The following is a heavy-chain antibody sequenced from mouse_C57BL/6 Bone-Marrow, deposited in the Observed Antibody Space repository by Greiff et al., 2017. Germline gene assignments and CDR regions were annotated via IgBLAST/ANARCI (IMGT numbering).Heavy chain of an antibody. CDR1: GYSFTSYY. J-gene: IGHJ2*01. CDR3: AQTGYFDY. V-gene: IGHV1-66*01. D-gene: IGHD4-1*01. CDR2: IYPGCGNT. Sequence: QVQLQQSGPELVKPGASVKISCKASGYSFTSYYIYWVKQRPGQGLEWIGWIYPGCGNTKYNEKVKGKATLTADTSTSTDYMQLSSLTSEDSEVYYCAQTGYFDYWGQGTTLTVSS.